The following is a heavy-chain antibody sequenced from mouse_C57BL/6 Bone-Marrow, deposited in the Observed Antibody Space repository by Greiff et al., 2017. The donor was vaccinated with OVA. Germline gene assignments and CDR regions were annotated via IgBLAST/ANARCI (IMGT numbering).Heavy chain of an antibody. V-gene: IGHV14-4*01. CDR2: IDPENGAT. D-gene: IGHD2-3*01. CDR1: GFNIKDDY. Sequence: EVQLQESGAELVRPGASVKLSCTASGFNIKDDYMHWVKQRPEQGLEWIGWIDPENGATEYASKFQGKATITADTSSNTAYLQLSSLTSEDTAVYYCTSIYDGYFWCAYWGQGTRVTVSA. J-gene: IGHJ3*01. CDR3: TSIYDGYFWCAY.